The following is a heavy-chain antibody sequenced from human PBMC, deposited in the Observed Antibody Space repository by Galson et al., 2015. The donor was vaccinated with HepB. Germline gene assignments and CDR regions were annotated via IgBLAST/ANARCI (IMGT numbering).Heavy chain of an antibody. J-gene: IGHJ4*02. CDR3: ARDRGSYYYDSSGSVNLDY. V-gene: IGHV1-18*04. CDR2: ISAHNGNT. D-gene: IGHD3-22*01. CDR1: GYTFTSYG. Sequence: SVKVSCKASGYTFTSYGISWVRQAPGQGLEWMGWISAHNGNTNYAQKLQGRVTMTTDTSTSTAYMELRSLRSDDTAVYYCARDRGSYYYDSSGSVNLDYWGQGTLVTVSS.